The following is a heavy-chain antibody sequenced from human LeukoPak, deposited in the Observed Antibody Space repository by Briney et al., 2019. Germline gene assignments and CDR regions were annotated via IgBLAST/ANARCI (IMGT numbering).Heavy chain of an antibody. CDR2: ISWNSGSM. J-gene: IGHJ5*02. Sequence: GGSLRLSCAASGFTFDDYAMHWVRQAPGKGLEWVSGISWNSGSMGYADSVKGRFTISRDNAKNSLYLQMNSLRAEDTASYYCAKDWTYDILTGYSWFDPWGQGTLVTVSS. V-gene: IGHV3-9*01. CDR1: GFTFDDYA. D-gene: IGHD3-9*01. CDR3: AKDWTYDILTGYSWFDP.